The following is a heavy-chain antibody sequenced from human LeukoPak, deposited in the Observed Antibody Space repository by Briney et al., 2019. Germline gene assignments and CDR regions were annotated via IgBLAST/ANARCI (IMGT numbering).Heavy chain of an antibody. CDR2: IHYSGST. D-gene: IGHD6-19*01. V-gene: IGHV4-31*03. CDR1: GGSISSGGYY. Sequence: SQTLSLTCTVSGGSISSGGYYWSWIRQHPGKGLEWIGYIHYSGSTYYNPSLKSRVTISVDTSKNQFSLKLSSVTAADTAVYYCASSGWPYNWFDPWGQGTLVTVSS. CDR3: ASSGWPYNWFDP. J-gene: IGHJ5*02.